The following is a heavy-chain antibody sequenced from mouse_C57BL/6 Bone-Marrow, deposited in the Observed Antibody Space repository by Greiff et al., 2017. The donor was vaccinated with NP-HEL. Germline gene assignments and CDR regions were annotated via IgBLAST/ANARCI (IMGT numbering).Heavy chain of an antibody. Sequence: QVQLQQSGAELVRPGTSVKVSCQASGYAFTNYLIEWVKQRPGQGLEWIGVINPGSGGTNYNEKFKGKATLTADKSSSTAYMQLSSLTSEDSAVYFCARCGYWYFDVWGTGTTVTVSS. J-gene: IGHJ1*03. CDR2: INPGSGGT. CDR1: GYAFTNYL. CDR3: ARCGYWYFDV. V-gene: IGHV1-54*01.